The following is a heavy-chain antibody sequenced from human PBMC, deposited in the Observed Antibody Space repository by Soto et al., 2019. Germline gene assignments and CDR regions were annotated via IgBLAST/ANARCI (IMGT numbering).Heavy chain of an antibody. D-gene: IGHD3-3*01. Sequence: SETLSLTCAVSGYSISSGYYWGWIRQPPGKGLEWIGSIYHSGSTYYNPSLKSRVTISVDTSKNQFSLKLSSVTAADTAVYYCARDNPITIFGVVHSWFDPWGQGTLVTVSS. V-gene: IGHV4-38-2*02. CDR2: IYHSGST. CDR3: ARDNPITIFGVVHSWFDP. J-gene: IGHJ5*02. CDR1: GYSISSGYY.